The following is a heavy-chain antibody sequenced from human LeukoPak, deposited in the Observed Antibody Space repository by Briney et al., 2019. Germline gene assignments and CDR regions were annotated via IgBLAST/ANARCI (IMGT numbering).Heavy chain of an antibody. D-gene: IGHD2-15*01. V-gene: IGHV3-21*01. CDR3: ATVHCSGGSCYAGSYYGMDV. J-gene: IGHJ6*02. Sequence: GGSLRLSCAASGFTFSSYSMNWVRQAPGKGLEWVSSISSSSSYIYYADSVRGRFTISRDNAKNSLYLQMNSLRDEDTAVYYCATVHCSGGSCYAGSYYGMDVWGQGTTVTVSS. CDR2: ISSSSSYI. CDR1: GFTFSSYS.